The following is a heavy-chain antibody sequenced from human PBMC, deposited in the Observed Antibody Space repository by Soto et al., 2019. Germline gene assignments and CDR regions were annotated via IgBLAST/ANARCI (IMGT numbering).Heavy chain of an antibody. CDR1: GFSFSSYA. CDR2: ITGSGDRT. D-gene: IGHD6-13*01. J-gene: IGHJ4*02. Sequence: DVQLLESGGGSVQPGGSLRLSCAASGFSFSSYAMSWVRQAPGKGLEWVSGITGSGDRTFYADSVKGRFTISRDNSKSQVHVQTASLRPESRGEYYLSKKAIAERPPFLGGPGTLV. V-gene: IGHV3-23*01. CDR3: SKKAIAERPPFL.